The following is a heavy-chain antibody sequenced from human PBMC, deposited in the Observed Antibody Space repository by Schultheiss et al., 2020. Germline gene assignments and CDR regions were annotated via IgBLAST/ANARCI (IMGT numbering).Heavy chain of an antibody. Sequence: ASVKVSCQASAFPFTGYYMHWVRQAPGQGLEWMGIFSPSGGGTSYAQKFQGRVTMTRDTSTSTVYMELSSLRSEDTAVYYCARGPVTTRSYYYYGMHVWGQGTTVTVSS. J-gene: IGHJ6*02. CDR1: AFPFTGYY. D-gene: IGHD4-17*01. CDR3: ARGPVTTRSYYYYGMHV. CDR2: FSPSGGGT. V-gene: IGHV1-46*01.